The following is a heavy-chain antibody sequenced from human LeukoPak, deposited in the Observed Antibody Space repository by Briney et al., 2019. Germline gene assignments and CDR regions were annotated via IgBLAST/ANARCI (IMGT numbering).Heavy chain of an antibody. CDR3: ARDRRALWFGDSDYFDY. CDR1: GYTFTSYY. CDR2: INPSGGST. J-gene: IGHJ4*02. V-gene: IGHV1-46*01. Sequence: ASVKVSCKASGYTFTSYYMHWVRQAPGQGLEWMGIINPSGGSTSYAQKFQGRVTMTRDTSTSTVYMELSSLRSEDTAVYYCARDRRALWFGDSDYFDYWGQGTLVTVSS. D-gene: IGHD3-10*01.